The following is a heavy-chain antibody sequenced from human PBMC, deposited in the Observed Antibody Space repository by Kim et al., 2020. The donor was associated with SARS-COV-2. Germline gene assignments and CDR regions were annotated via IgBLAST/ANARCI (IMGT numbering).Heavy chain of an antibody. CDR2: IYYSGNT. CDR1: GGSVSSGSYF. J-gene: IGHJ4*02. Sequence: SETLSLTCTVSGGSVSSGSYFWSWIRQPPGKGLEWIGYIYYSGNTYYNPSLKSRVTMSVDTSKNQFSLKLRSVTAADTAVYYCARAPNDFGSGYPYYFDHGGQGTLVTVSS. CDR3: ARAPNDFGSGYPYYFDH. V-gene: IGHV4-61*01. D-gene: IGHD3-3*01.